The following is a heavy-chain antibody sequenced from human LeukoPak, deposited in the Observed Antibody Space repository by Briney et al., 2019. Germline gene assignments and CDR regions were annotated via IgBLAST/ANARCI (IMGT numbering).Heavy chain of an antibody. CDR2: ISWNSGSI. V-gene: IGHV3-9*03. J-gene: IGHJ4*02. D-gene: IGHD3-22*01. Sequence: GRSLRLSCAASGFTFDDYAMHWVRQAPGKGLEWVSGISWNSGSIGYADSVKGRFTISRDNAKNSLYLQMNSLRAEDMAVYYCAKDNYYDSSGYFDYWGQGTLVAVSS. CDR1: GFTFDDYA. CDR3: AKDNYYDSSGYFDY.